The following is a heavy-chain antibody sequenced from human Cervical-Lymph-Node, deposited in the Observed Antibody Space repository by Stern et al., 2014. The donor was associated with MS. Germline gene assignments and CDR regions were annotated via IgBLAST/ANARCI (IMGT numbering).Heavy chain of an antibody. J-gene: IGHJ4*02. D-gene: IGHD5-12*01. CDR1: GYLFDDYW. V-gene: IGHV5-51*03. CDR3: ARSPATPSGYDRFDY. CDR2: IFPRDSNT. Sequence: EVQLVESGAEVKKPGESLKISCEASGYLFDDYWIGWVRQMSGRGLELVAIIFPRDSNTRYSPSVQGQVTISADKSISTAYLQWSSLKASTTPMYYCARSPATPSGYDRFDYWGQGALVTVSS.